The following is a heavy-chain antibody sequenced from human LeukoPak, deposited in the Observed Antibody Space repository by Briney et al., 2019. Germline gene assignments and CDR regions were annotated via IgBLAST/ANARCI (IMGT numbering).Heavy chain of an antibody. CDR3: ATGGENYYDSSGWDAFDI. V-gene: IGHV4-4*02. Sequence: SETLSLTCAVSGGSISSSNWWSWVRQPPGKGLEWIGEIYHSGSINYNPSLKSRVTISVDKSKKQFSLKLSSVTAADTAVYYCATGGENYYDSSGWDAFDIWGQGTMVTVSS. CDR2: IYHSGSI. D-gene: IGHD3-22*01. CDR1: GGSISSSNW. J-gene: IGHJ3*02.